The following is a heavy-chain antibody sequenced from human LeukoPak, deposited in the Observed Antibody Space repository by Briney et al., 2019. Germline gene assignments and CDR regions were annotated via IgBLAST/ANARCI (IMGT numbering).Heavy chain of an antibody. CDR3: ARGRPSSIGSPFGDY. V-gene: IGHV1-3*01. D-gene: IGHD1-26*01. CDR1: GYPLTTYA. CDR2: INAGNGDT. J-gene: IGHJ4*02. Sequence: ASVKVSCKASGYPLTTYAMHWVRQAPGQRLEWMGWINAGNGDTKYSQKFQGRVTITRDTSASTAYMELRSLRSDDTAVYYCARGRPSSIGSPFGDYWGQGTLVTVSS.